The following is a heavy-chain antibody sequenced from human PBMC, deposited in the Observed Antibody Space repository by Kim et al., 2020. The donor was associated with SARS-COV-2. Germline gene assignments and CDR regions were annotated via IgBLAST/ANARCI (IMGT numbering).Heavy chain of an antibody. CDR2: ITQTGVT. V-gene: IGHV4-34*01. CDR3: ARWVGWCGYPYYFDP. D-gene: IGHD3-3*01. Sequence: SETLSLSCDVYGGSLSGYYWTWVRQPPGKALEWIGEITQTGVTNYNPSLKSRVHMSVDASNNRFFLNLGPVTAADTGAYYCARWVGWCGYPYYFDPWGQG. CDR1: GGSLSGYY. J-gene: IGHJ5*02.